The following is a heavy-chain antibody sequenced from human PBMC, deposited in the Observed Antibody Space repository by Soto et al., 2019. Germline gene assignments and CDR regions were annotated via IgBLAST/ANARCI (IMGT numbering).Heavy chain of an antibody. CDR1: GFTFSSYG. J-gene: IGHJ4*01. Sequence: GGSLRLSCVASGFTFSSYGIHWVRQAPGKGLEWVAVISNDGSNEYYADSVKGRFTISRDNSKNTLYLQMDSLRPEDTAVYYCAKEITVAGDFDYWGHGTLVTVSS. D-gene: IGHD6-19*01. CDR3: AKEITVAGDFDY. V-gene: IGHV3-30*18. CDR2: ISNDGSNE.